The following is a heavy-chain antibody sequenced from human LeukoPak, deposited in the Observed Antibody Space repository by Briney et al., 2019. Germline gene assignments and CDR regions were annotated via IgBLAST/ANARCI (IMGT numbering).Heavy chain of an antibody. V-gene: IGHV1-46*01. CDR3: ARADQWDGYKYYFDY. CDR1: GYTFTNYY. CDR2: INPSGGST. Sequence: ASVKVSCKASGYTFTNYYIHWVRQAPGQGLECMGIINPSGGSTSYAQKFQGRVTMTRDMSTSTVYMELSSLRSEDTAMYYCARADQWDGYKYYFDYWGQGTLVTVSS. J-gene: IGHJ4*02. D-gene: IGHD5-24*01.